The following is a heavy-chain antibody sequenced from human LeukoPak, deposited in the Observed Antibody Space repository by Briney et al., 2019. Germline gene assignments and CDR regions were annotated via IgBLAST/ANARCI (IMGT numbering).Heavy chain of an antibody. J-gene: IGHJ4*02. Sequence: SVKVSCKASGGTFSSYAISWVRQAPGQGLEWMGRVIPIFGTANYAQKFQGRVTITTDESTSTAYMELSSLRSEDTAVYYCARDRRYYYDSSGYYNFDYWGQGTLVTVSS. D-gene: IGHD3-22*01. V-gene: IGHV1-69*05. CDR1: GGTFSSYA. CDR3: ARDRRYYYDSSGYYNFDY. CDR2: VIPIFGTA.